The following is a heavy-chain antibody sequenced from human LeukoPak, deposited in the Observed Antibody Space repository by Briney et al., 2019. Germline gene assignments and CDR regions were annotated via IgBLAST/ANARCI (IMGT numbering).Heavy chain of an antibody. D-gene: IGHD3-9*01. CDR3: ARGRVSVTGYYFSMDV. CDR1: GKSFSGYY. J-gene: IGHJ6*02. CDR2: INHSGST. V-gene: IGHV4-34*01. Sequence: SETLSLTCTVYGKSFSGYYWTCIRQSPGKGLEWIGEINHSGSTNYNPSLKSRVSISIDTSKNHLSLKLNSVTAADTAVYYCARGRVSVTGYYFSMDVWGQGTTVTVSS.